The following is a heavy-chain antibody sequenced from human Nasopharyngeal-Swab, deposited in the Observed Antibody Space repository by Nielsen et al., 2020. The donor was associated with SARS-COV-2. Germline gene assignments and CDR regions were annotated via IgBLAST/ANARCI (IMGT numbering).Heavy chain of an antibody. CDR3: ARHREAYYYNDAFDI. D-gene: IGHD3-10*01. J-gene: IGHJ3*02. CDR1: GGSISSTNYY. Sequence: SETLSLTCTVSGGSISSTNYYWGWVRQPPGKGLEWVGSLFYSGTTYYNPSLKSRVTISVDTSKNHFSLRLSSVTAADTAVYYCARHREAYYYNDAFDIRGQGTMVTVSS. V-gene: IGHV4-39*01. CDR2: LFYSGTT.